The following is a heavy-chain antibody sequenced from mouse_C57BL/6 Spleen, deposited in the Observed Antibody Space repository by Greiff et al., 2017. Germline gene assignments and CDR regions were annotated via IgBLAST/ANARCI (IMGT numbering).Heavy chain of an antibody. CDR1: GYSFTGYY. CDR2: INPSTGGT. D-gene: IGHD1-1*01. CDR3: ARGGYGSSLDY. V-gene: IGHV1-42*01. J-gene: IGHJ2*01. Sequence: VQLKESGPELVKPGASVKISCKASGYSFTGYYMNWVKQSPEKSLEWIGEINPSTGGTTYNQKFKAKATLTVDKSSSTAYMQLKSLTSEDSAVYYCARGGYGSSLDYWGQGTTLTVSS.